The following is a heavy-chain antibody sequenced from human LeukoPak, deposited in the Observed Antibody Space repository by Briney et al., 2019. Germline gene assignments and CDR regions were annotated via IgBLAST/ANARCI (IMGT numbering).Heavy chain of an antibody. J-gene: IGHJ6*03. Sequence: SGPTLVNPTQTLTLTCTFSGFSLSTSYTSGMCVSWIRQPPGKALEGLARIAWDDDKYYTTSLKTRLTISNATSKSQVVLTMTNMDPADTATYYCARMVSGYYYYYMDVWGKGATVTVSS. CDR3: ARMVSGYYYYYMDV. D-gene: IGHD2-8*01. CDR1: GFSLSTSYTSGMC. CDR2: IAWDDDK. V-gene: IGHV2-70*11.